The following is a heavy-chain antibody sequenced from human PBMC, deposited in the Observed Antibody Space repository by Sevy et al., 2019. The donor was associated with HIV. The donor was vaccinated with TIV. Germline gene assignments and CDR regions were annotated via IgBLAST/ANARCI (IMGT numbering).Heavy chain of an antibody. CDR3: AKKMGGGSGMAFLVDY. D-gene: IGHD5-18*01. CDR2: ISGTGDYT. J-gene: IGHJ4*02. V-gene: IGHV3-23*01. CDR1: GFTFSSFA. Sequence: GGSLRLSCAASGFTFSSFAMGWVRQAPGKGLDWISVISGTGDYTYYADSVKGRFTFSGDNSKNTLFLQMNSLRVEDTAIFYCAKKMGGGSGMAFLVDYWGQGTLVTVSS.